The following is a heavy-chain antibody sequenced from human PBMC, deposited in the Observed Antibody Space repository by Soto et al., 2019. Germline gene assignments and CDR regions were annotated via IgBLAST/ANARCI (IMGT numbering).Heavy chain of an antibody. CDR1: GYTFTSYA. CDR2: INAGNGNT. CDR3: ARAYYSSGYRQSGYYYYYGMEV. Sequence: ASVKVSCKASGYTFTSYAMHWVRQAPGQRLEWMGWINAGNGNTKYSQKFQGRVTITRDTSASTAYMELSRLRSDDTAVYYCARAYYSSGYRQSGYYYYYGMEVWGQGTTVTAP. V-gene: IGHV1-3*01. D-gene: IGHD3-22*01. J-gene: IGHJ6*02.